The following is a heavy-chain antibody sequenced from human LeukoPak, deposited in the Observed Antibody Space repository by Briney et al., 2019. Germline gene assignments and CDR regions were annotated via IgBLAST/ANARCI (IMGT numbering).Heavy chain of an antibody. D-gene: IGHD3-16*01. CDR3: ARDGYTYASSPFDH. V-gene: IGHV1-18*01. J-gene: IGHJ4*02. CDR1: GYPFSSYG. CDR2: ISAYNRDT. Sequence: ASVKISCKASGYPFSSYGFAWGRQVPGQGLEWMGWISAYNRDTKYAQQFQGRLSMTIDTGASTGYMELRSLRSDDTAVYYCARDGYTYASSPFDHWGQGTLVIVSS.